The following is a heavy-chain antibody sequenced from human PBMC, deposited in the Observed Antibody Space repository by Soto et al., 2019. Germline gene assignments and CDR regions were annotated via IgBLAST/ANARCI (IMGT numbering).Heavy chain of an antibody. CDR3: ASSVVRGVSFFDY. CDR2: ISYSGGT. J-gene: IGHJ4*02. CDR1: GGSISSYY. D-gene: IGHD3-10*01. V-gene: IGHV4-59*01. Sequence: SETLSLTCTVSGGSISSYYWSWIRQPPGKGLEWIGYISYSGGTNYNPSLKSRVTISVDTSKNQFSLKLSSVTAADTAVYYCASSVVRGVSFFDYWGQGTLVTVSS.